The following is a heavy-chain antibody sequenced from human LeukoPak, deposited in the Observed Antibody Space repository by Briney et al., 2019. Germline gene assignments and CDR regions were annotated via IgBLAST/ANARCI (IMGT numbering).Heavy chain of an antibody. D-gene: IGHD2-21*01. J-gene: IGHJ4*02. Sequence: NPSDTLSLTCTVSGGSIRSSSYYWGWIRQPRGKGLEWIETFSYSASTYYNPSLKSRFTISVDTSKNHFSLRLNSVTAADTAVYYCARRIPGFFFAYWGQGTLVTVSS. V-gene: IGHV4-39*02. CDR3: ARRIPGFFFAY. CDR2: FSYSAST. CDR1: GGSIRSSSYY.